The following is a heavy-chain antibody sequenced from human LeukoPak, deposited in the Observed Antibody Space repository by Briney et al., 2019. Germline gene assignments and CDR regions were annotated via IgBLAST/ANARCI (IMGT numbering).Heavy chain of an antibody. CDR3: ARESRLDCSGGSCYGNWFDP. CDR2: INPNSGGT. D-gene: IGHD2-15*01. V-gene: IGHV1-2*02. Sequence: ASVKVSCKASGYTFTGYYMHWVRQAPGQGLEWMGWINPNSGGTNYAQKFQGRVTMTRDTSISTAYMELRRLRYNDTAVHYCARESRLDCSGGSCYGNWFDPWGQGTLVTVSS. J-gene: IGHJ5*02. CDR1: GYTFTGYY.